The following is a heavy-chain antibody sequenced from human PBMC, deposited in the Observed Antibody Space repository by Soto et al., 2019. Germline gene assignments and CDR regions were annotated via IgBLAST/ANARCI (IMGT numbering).Heavy chain of an antibody. J-gene: IGHJ5*02. Sequence: QLQLRESGSGLVKPSQTLSLTCAVSGGSMSSGGYSWSWIRQPPGKGLEWIGYIFHSGSTYYNPSLKSRVTISVDRPKNQFSLKLSSVTAADTAVYYCARDYGHNWFDPWGQGTLVTVSS. D-gene: IGHD4-17*01. CDR2: IFHSGST. V-gene: IGHV4-30-2*01. CDR1: GGSMSSGGYS. CDR3: ARDYGHNWFDP.